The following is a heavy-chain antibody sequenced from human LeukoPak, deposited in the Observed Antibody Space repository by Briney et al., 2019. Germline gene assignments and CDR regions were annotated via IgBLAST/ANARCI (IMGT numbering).Heavy chain of an antibody. J-gene: IGHJ6*03. CDR2: IGAYNGNT. D-gene: IGHD2-2*01. CDR3: AREHRYCSSTSCPRYAYYYYYMDV. CDR1: GYTFTSYG. V-gene: IGHV1-18*01. Sequence: ASVKVSCKASGYTFTSYGISWVRQAPGQGLEWMGWIGAYNGNTNYAQKLQGRVTMTTDTSTSTAYMELRSLRSDDTAVYYCAREHRYCSSTSCPRYAYYYYYMDVWGKGTTVTVSS.